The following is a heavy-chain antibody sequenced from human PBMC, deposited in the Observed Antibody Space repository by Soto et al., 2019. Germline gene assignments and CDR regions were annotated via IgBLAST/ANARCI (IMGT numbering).Heavy chain of an antibody. D-gene: IGHD2-2*01. J-gene: IGHJ4*02. CDR2: IIPIFGTA. CDR1: GGTFSSYA. V-gene: IGHV1-69*13. Sequence: GASVKVSCKASGGTFSSYAISWVRQAPGQGLEWMGGIIPIFGTANYAQKFQGRVTITAGESTSTAYMELSSLRSEDTAVYYCARASRYCSSTSCFARGYSSSWGIDYWGQGTLVTVSS. CDR3: ARASRYCSSTSCFARGYSSSWGIDY.